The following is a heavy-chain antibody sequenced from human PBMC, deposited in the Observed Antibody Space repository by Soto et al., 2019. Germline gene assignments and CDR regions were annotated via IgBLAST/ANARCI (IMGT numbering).Heavy chain of an antibody. D-gene: IGHD3-10*01. CDR2: IYYSGST. CDR1: GGSISSYY. J-gene: IGHJ5*02. CDR3: ASDRGSGSNNYRFDP. V-gene: IGHV4-59*01. Sequence: SSETLSLTCTVSGGSISSYYWSWIRRPPGKGLEWIGYIYYSGSTNYNPSLRSRVTISVDTSKIQFSLKLSSVTAADTAVYYCASDRGSGSNNYRFDPWGQGTLVTVSS.